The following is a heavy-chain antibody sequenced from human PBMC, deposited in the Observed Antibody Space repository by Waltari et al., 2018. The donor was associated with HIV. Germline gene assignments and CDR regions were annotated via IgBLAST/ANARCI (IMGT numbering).Heavy chain of an antibody. CDR3: ARVRIKIFGVVEWGDF. CDR2: ISYDGSDK. V-gene: IGHV3-30*04. CDR1: GFTFSSYA. J-gene: IGHJ4*02. Sequence: QVQLVESGGGVVQPGRSLRLSCAASGFTFSSYAMHWVRQAPGKGMGWVAGISYDGSDKYYAESVKCRFTISRDNSKNTLYLQMNSLRAADTAVYYCARVRIKIFGVVEWGDFWGQGTLVTVSS. D-gene: IGHD3-3*01.